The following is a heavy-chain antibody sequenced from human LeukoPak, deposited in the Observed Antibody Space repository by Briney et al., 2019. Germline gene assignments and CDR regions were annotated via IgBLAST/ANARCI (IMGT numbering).Heavy chain of an antibody. D-gene: IGHD3-3*01. CDR2: INTDGSST. CDR1: GFTFSNYW. CDR3: VRDVAYDFRNPYRYFQH. J-gene: IGHJ1*01. V-gene: IGHV3-74*01. Sequence: PGGSLRLSCAASGFTFSNYWMHWVRQAPGKGLVWVSRINTDGSSTSYVDSVKGRFTISRDNAKNTLYLQMKSLRAEDTAVYYCVRDVAYDFRNPYRYFQHWGQGTLVTVSS.